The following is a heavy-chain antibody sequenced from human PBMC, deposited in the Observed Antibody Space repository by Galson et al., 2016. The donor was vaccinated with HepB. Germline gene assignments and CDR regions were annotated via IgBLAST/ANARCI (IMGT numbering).Heavy chain of an antibody. J-gene: IGHJ4*02. CDR2: ISWDAGTT. Sequence: LRLSCAASGFSFQNYAMHWVRQAPGKGLEWVSLISWDAGTTYYVDSVKGRFTISRDSTKNSLYLQMNSLRPEDTAIYYCVKVGSAIAVTGYFDNWGQGTLVTVPS. CDR1: GFSFQNYA. CDR3: VKVGSAIAVTGYFDN. D-gene: IGHD6-19*01. V-gene: IGHV3-43D*03.